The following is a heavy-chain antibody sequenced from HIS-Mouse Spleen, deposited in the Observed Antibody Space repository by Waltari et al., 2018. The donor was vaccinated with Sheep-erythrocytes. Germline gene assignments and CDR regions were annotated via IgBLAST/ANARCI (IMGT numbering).Heavy chain of an antibody. V-gene: IGHV2-26*01. D-gene: IGHD3-3*01. CDR1: GFSLSNARMG. CDR3: ARITSYYDFWSTYNKDYFDY. Sequence: QVTLKESGPVLVKPTETLTLTCTVSGFSLSNARMGVSWIRQPPGKALEWLAHIFSNDEKPYSTSRKGRLTISKDTSKSQVVLTMTNMDPVDTATYYCARITSYYDFWSTYNKDYFDYWGQGTLVTVSS. CDR2: IFSNDEK. J-gene: IGHJ4*02.